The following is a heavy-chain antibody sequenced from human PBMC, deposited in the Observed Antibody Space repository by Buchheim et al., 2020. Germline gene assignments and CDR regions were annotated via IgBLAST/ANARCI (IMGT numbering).Heavy chain of an antibody. D-gene: IGHD1-26*01. J-gene: IGHJ3*02. CDR2: ISYDGSNK. Sequence: QVQLVESGGGVVQPGRSLRLSCAASGFTFSSYGMHWVRQAPGKGLEWVAVISYDGSNKYYADSVKGRFTISRDNAKNSLYLQMNSLRAEDTALYYCARAGQWELPPTPYDAFDIWGQGT. CDR1: GFTFSSYG. V-gene: IGHV3-30*03. CDR3: ARAGQWELPPTPYDAFDI.